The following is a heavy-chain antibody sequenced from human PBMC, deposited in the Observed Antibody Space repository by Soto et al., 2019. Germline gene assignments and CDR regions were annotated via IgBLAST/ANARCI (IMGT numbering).Heavy chain of an antibody. V-gene: IGHV1-69*01. CDR1: GGTFSSYA. Sequence: QVQLVQSGAEVKKPGSSVKVSCKASGGTFSSYAISWVRQAPGQGLEWMGGIIPIFGTANYAQKFQGRVTITADESTSTAYMELSSMRSEDTAVYYCATERGFGNKNWFVPWGQGTLVTVSS. D-gene: IGHD3-10*01. CDR3: ATERGFGNKNWFVP. CDR2: IIPIFGTA. J-gene: IGHJ5*02.